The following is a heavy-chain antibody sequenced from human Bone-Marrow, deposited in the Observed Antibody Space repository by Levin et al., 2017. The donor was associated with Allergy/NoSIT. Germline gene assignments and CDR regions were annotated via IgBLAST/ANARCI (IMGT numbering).Heavy chain of an antibody. V-gene: IGHV3-23*01. CDR1: TFTSTTNA. D-gene: IGHD3-10*01. Sequence: GGSLRLSCAASTFTSTTNAISWVRQAPGKGLEWVSSISSTGDFTYYAESVKGRFTISRDGSKNTVYLQMSSLRGEDTAVYYCTKMFYGSGSHGWFDPWGQGNLVTVSS. CDR2: ISSTGDFT. J-gene: IGHJ5*02. CDR3: TKMFYGSGSHGWFDP.